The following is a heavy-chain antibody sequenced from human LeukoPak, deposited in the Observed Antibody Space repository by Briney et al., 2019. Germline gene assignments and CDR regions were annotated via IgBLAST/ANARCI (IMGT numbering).Heavy chain of an antibody. J-gene: IGHJ4*02. V-gene: IGHV3-30-3*01. CDR2: ISYDGSNK. Sequence: GGSLRLSCAASRFTFSSYAMHWVRQAPGKGLEWVAVISYDGSNKYYADSVKGRFTISRDNSKNTLYLQMNSLRAEDTAVYYCARESGSSSWWALDYWGQGTLVTVSS. CDR1: RFTFSSYA. D-gene: IGHD6-13*01. CDR3: ARESGSSSWWALDY.